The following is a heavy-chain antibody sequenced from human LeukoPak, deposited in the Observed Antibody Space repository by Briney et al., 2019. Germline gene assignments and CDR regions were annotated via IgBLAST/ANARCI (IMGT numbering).Heavy chain of an antibody. D-gene: IGHD3-22*01. CDR2: IYSSGST. V-gene: IGHV4-4*09. CDR3: ARGIHYYDSSGYLPDH. CDR1: GGSISNNY. Sequence: SETLSLTCTVSGGSISNNYWSWIRQPPGKGLEWIGYIYSSGSTDYNPSLKSRVTISVDTSKNQFSLNLNSVTAADTAVYYCARGIHYYDSSGYLPDHWGQGTLVTVSS. J-gene: IGHJ4*02.